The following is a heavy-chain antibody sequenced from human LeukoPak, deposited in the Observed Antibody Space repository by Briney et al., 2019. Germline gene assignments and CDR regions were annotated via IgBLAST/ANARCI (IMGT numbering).Heavy chain of an antibody. J-gene: IGHJ4*02. Sequence: ASVKVSCKASGGTFSSYVISWVRQAPGQGLEWMGRIIPILGASNYAQKFQGRVTITADESTGTAYMELRSLRSEDTAVYYCARGALTPGPIAVETTHFDYWGQGTPVAVSS. CDR1: GGTFSSYV. V-gene: IGHV1-69*13. D-gene: IGHD6-19*01. CDR2: IIPILGAS. CDR3: ARGALTPGPIAVETTHFDY.